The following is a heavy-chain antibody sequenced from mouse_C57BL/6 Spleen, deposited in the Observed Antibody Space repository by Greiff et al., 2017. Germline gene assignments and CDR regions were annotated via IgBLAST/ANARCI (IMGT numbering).Heavy chain of an antibody. Sequence: QVQLQQPGAELVKPGASVKMSCKASGYTFTSYWITWVKQRPGQGLEWIGDIYPGSGSTNYNEKFKSKATLTVDTSSSTAYMQLSSLTSEDSAVYYCARGWLLSSYWYFDVWGTGTTVTVSS. CDR2: IYPGSGST. CDR3: ARGWLLSSYWYFDV. CDR1: GYTFTSYW. D-gene: IGHD2-3*01. J-gene: IGHJ1*03. V-gene: IGHV1-55*01.